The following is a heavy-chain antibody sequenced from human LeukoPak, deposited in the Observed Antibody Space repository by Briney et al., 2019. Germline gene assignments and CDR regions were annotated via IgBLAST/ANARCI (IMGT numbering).Heavy chain of an antibody. CDR3: ARDPGAQGDSGTY. V-gene: IGHV3-21*01. CDR1: GFTFSSYS. D-gene: IGHD1-26*01. J-gene: IGHJ4*02. CDR2: ISSSSSYI. Sequence: GGSLRLSCAASGFTFSSYSMNWVRQAPGKGLEWVSSISSSSSYIYYADSVKGRFTISRDNAKNSLYLQMNSLRAEDTAVYYCARDPGAQGDSGTYWGQGTLVTVSS.